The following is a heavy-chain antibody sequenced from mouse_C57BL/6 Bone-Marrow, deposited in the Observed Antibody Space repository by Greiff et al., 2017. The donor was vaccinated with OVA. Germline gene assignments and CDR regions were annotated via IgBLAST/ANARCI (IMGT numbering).Heavy chain of an antibody. Sequence: VQLQQSGPELVKPGASVKISCKASGYTFTDYYMNWVKQSHGKSLEWIGDINPNNGGTSYNQKFKGKATLTVDKSSSTAYMELRSLTSEDSAVYCCTNLNDGHYAMDYWGQGTTVTVSS. V-gene: IGHV1-26*01. CDR1: GYTFTDYY. CDR3: TNLNDGHYAMDY. CDR2: INPNNGGT. D-gene: IGHD2-3*01. J-gene: IGHJ4*01.